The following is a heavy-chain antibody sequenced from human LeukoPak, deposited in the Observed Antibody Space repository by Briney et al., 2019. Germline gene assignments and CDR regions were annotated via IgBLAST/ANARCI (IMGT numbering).Heavy chain of an antibody. CDR3: AREVLGDYYYYMDV. J-gene: IGHJ6*03. Sequence: GGSLRLPCAASGFTFSDYYMSWIRQAPGKGLEWVSYISSSGSTIYYADSVKGRFTISRDNAKNSLYLQMNSLRAEDTAVYYCAREVLGDYYYYMDVWGKGTTVTVSS. CDR1: GFTFSDYY. V-gene: IGHV3-11*04. D-gene: IGHD2-8*02. CDR2: ISSSGSTI.